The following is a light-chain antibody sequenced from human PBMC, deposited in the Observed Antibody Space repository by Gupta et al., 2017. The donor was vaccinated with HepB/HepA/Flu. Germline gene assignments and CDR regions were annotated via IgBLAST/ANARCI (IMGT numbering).Light chain of an antibody. CDR3: QQNNALRT. CDR1: QDISDY. Sequence: DIQMTQSPSSLSASVGDRVTITCQASQDISDYLNWLQQKAGKAPKLLIYDASKLEEGVPSRFSGGGELKHFTHTSSRRQNEDRAHYYGQQNNALRTFSHGTNLDI. V-gene: IGKV1-33*01. CDR2: DAS. J-gene: IGKJ3*01.